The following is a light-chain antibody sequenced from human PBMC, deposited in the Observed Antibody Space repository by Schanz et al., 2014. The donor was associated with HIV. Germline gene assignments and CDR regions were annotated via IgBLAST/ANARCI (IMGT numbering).Light chain of an antibody. J-gene: IGKJ3*01. CDR3: QQTYSTRLFT. Sequence: DIQMTQSPSSVSASVGDRVTITCRASQNINNWLGWYQQKPGKAPKLLIFGASSLESAVPSRFSGSGSGTDFTLTISSLQPEDFATYYCQQTYSTRLFTFGPGTIVDFK. CDR1: QNINNW. V-gene: IGKV1-12*01. CDR2: GAS.